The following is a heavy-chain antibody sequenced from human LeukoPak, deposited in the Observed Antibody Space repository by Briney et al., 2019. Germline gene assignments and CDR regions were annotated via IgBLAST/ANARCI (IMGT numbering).Heavy chain of an antibody. CDR1: GGSISSSTFY. V-gene: IGHV4-39*07. CDR2: IYYSGST. J-gene: IGHJ4*02. Sequence: PSETLSLTCTVSGGSISSSTFYWGWIRQPPGKGLEWIGYIYYSGSTYYNPSLKSRVTISVDTSKNQFSLRLSSVTAADTAVYYCASDGRLWKWLVLRYFDYWGQGTLVTVSS. D-gene: IGHD6-19*01. CDR3: ASDGRLWKWLVLRYFDY.